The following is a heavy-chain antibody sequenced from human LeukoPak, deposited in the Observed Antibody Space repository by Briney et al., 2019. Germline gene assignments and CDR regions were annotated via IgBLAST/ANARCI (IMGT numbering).Heavy chain of an antibody. V-gene: IGHV4-31*03. J-gene: IGHJ5*02. CDR2: IYYSGST. CDR1: GGSISSGGYY. CDR3: ARDTHSSGYFLGFDP. Sequence: SETLSLTCTVSGGSISSGGYYWSWIRQHPGKGLEWIGYIYYSGSTYYNPSLKSRVTISVDTSKNQFSLKLSSVTAADTAVYYCARDTHSSGYFLGFDPWGQGTLVTVSS. D-gene: IGHD3-22*01.